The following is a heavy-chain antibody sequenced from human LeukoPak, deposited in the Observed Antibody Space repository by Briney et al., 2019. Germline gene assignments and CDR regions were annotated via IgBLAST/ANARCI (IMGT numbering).Heavy chain of an antibody. V-gene: IGHV7-4-1*02. D-gene: IGHD7-27*01. Sequence: GASVKVSCRTSGYTFINYDINWVRQAAGQGLEWMGWINTNTGNPTYAQGFTGRFVFSLDTSVSTAYLQISSLKAEDTAVYYCARASGSDYWGQGTLVTVSS. J-gene: IGHJ4*02. CDR1: GYTFINYD. CDR3: ARASGSDY. CDR2: INTNTGNP.